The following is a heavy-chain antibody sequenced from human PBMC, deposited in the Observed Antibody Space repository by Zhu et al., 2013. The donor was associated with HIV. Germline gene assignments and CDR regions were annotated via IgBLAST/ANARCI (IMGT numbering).Heavy chain of an antibody. D-gene: IGHD3-3*01. CDR2: IVVGSGNT. CDR1: GFTFTSSA. Sequence: QMQLVQSGPEVKKPGTSVKVSCKASGFTFTSSAVQWVRQARGQRLEWIGWIVVGSGNTNYAQKFQERVTITRDMSTSTAYMELSSLRSEDTAVYYCAADPVNSHDFWSGLNYYYYGMDVWGQGTTVTVSS. V-gene: IGHV1-58*01. J-gene: IGHJ6*02. CDR3: AADPVNSHDFWSGLNYYYYGMDV.